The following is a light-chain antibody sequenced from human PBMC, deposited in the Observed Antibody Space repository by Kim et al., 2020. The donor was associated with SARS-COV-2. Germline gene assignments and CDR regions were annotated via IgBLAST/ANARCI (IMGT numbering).Light chain of an antibody. V-gene: IGLV3-21*04. CDR2: YDS. CDR3: QVWDSSSDHPV. CDR1: NIGSQS. J-gene: IGLJ3*02. Sequence: APGKTARITCGGNNIGSQSVPWYQQKPGQAPVLVIYYDSDRPSGIPERFSGSNSGNMATLTISRVEAGDEADYYCQVWDSSSDHPVFGGGTQLTVL.